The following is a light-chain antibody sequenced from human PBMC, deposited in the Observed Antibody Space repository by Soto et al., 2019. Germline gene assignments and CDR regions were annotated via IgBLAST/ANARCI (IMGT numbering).Light chain of an antibody. CDR3: QQYYNWPVT. V-gene: IGKV3-20*01. Sequence: EIVLTQSPGTLSLSPGERATLSCRASQSVSSSYLAWYQQKPGQAPRLLIYGASSRATGIPDRFSGSGSGTDFTLTVDSLQSDDIAAYYCQQYYNWPVTFGGGTKVDIK. CDR2: GAS. CDR1: QSVSSSY. J-gene: IGKJ4*01.